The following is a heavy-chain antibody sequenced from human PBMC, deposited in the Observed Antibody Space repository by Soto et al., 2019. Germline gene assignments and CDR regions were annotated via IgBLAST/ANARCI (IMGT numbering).Heavy chain of an antibody. CDR3: ARGGTRYFDWLFYY. Sequence: HPGGSLRLSCAASGFTFSSYSMNWVRQAPGKGLEWVSYISSSSSTIYYADSVKGRFTISRDNAKNSLYLQMNSLRAEDTAVYYCARGGTRYFDWLFYYWGQGTLVTVSS. J-gene: IGHJ4*02. V-gene: IGHV3-48*01. CDR1: GFTFSSYS. D-gene: IGHD3-9*01. CDR2: ISSSSSTI.